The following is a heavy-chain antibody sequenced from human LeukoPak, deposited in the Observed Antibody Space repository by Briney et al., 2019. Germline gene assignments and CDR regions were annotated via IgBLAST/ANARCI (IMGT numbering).Heavy chain of an antibody. J-gene: IGHJ4*02. D-gene: IGHD6-13*01. Sequence: PGGSLRLSCAASGFTFGDYAMHWVRQAPGKGLEWLSGIRWNSGDIAYADSVKGRFTISRDNAKNSLYLQMNSLRPDDTALYHCAKLARAAVSDYWGQGTLVTVSS. V-gene: IGHV3-9*01. CDR2: IRWNSGDI. CDR1: GFTFGDYA. CDR3: AKLARAAVSDY.